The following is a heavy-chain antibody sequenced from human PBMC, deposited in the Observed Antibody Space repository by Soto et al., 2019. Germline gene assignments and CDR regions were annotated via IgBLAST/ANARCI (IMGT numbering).Heavy chain of an antibody. D-gene: IGHD4-17*01. Sequence: GGSLRLSCAASGFTVSSNYMSWVRQAPGKGLEWVSVIYSGGSTYYADSVKGRFTISRDNSKNTLYLQMNSLRAEDTAVYYCARATLTTEYYFDYWGQGTLVTVSS. CDR3: ARATLTTEYYFDY. J-gene: IGHJ4*02. CDR1: GFTVSSNY. CDR2: IYSGGST. V-gene: IGHV3-53*01.